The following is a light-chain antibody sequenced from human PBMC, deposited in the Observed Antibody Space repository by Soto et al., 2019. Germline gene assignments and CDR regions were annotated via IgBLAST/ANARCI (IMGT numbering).Light chain of an antibody. CDR1: QSVSSSY. CDR2: GVS. Sequence: EIVLTQSPGTLSLSPGERATLSCRASQSVSSSYLAWYQQKPGQAPRLLIYGVSSRATGIPDRFSGSGSGTDLTLTISRREPEDFAVYYCQQYGGSPYTFGQATKLEIK. V-gene: IGKV3-20*01. CDR3: QQYGGSPYT. J-gene: IGKJ2*01.